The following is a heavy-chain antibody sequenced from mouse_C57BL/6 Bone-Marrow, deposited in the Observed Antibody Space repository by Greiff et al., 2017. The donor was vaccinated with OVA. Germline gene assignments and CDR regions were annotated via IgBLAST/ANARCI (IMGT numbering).Heavy chain of an antibody. J-gene: IGHJ4*01. CDR3: ARLARRGVDY. V-gene: IGHV1-81*01. CDR1: GYTFTSYG. Sequence: VKLVESGAELARPGASVKLSCKASGYTFTSYGISWVKQRTGQGLEWIGEIYPRSGNTYYNEKFKGKATLTADKSSSTAYMELRSLTSEDSAVYFCARLARRGVDYWGQGTSVTVSS. CDR2: IYPRSGNT.